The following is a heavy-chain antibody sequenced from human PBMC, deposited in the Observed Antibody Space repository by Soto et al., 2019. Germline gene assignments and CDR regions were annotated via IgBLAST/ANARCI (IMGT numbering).Heavy chain of an antibody. J-gene: IGHJ4*02. D-gene: IGHD3-10*01. CDR2: ISDSGGST. CDR1: GFIFSSYA. CDR3: ARDPQGSYCYIDY. Sequence: LRLSCAASGFIFSSYAMSWVRQAPGEGLEWVSTISDSGGSTYYAASVKGRFTVSRDNSXXXXFXXXNXLXXXDXAVYYCARDPQGSYCYIDYWGQGTPVTVSS. V-gene: IGHV3-23*01.